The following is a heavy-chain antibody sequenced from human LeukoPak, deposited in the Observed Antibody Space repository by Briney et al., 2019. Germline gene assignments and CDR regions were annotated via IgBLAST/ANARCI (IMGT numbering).Heavy chain of an antibody. Sequence: GGSPRLSCTASGFTFGDYAMSWVRQAPGKGLEWVGFIRSKTHGGTTEFAAPVKGRFSISRDDSKRIAYLQMNSLKTEDTAVYYCTRDGIPETNWSGYYIDYWGQGTLVTVSS. CDR2: IRSKTHGGTT. CDR3: TRDGIPETNWSGYYIDY. J-gene: IGHJ4*02. D-gene: IGHD3-3*01. V-gene: IGHV3-49*04. CDR1: GFTFGDYA.